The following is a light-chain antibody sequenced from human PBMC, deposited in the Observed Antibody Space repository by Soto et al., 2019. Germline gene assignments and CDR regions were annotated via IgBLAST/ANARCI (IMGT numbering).Light chain of an antibody. J-gene: IGLJ1*01. Sequence: QSALTQPASGSGSPGQSITIACTGTSSDVGGYNYVSWYQQHPGKAPKLMIYEVTNRPSGVSNRFSGSKSGNTASLTISGLHAEDEAGYYCSSYTSSSSPDVFGTGTKVTVL. V-gene: IGLV2-14*01. CDR2: EVT. CDR1: SSDVGGYNY. CDR3: SSYTSSSSPDV.